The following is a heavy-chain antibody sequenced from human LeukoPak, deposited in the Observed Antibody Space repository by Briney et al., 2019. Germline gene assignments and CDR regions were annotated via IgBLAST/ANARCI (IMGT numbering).Heavy chain of an antibody. CDR1: GGSISSTSYY. CDR3: ARDYRGWGYPDAFDI. J-gene: IGHJ3*02. V-gene: IGHV4-39*07. Sequence: PSETLSLTCLVSGGSISSTSYYWGWIRQSPGRGLEWIGSFYYTGSIFDNRSLRSRVTISIDMSKNQFLLKLSSVTAVDTAMYYCARDYRGWGYPDAFDIWGQGTMVTVSS. D-gene: IGHD5-12*01. CDR2: FYYTGSI.